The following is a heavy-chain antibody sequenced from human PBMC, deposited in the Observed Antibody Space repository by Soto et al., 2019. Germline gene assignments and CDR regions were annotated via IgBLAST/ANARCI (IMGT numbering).Heavy chain of an antibody. CDR2: TIPIFGTP. Sequence: QVQLVQSGAEVKKPGSSVKVSCKASVGTFSSYAISWVRPAPGQGLEWMGGTIPIFGTPNYAQKVQGRVTITADESTSTGYMELSSLRSEDTAVYYCASTVSRYYYYGMDVWGQGTTVTVSS. D-gene: IGHD4-4*01. J-gene: IGHJ6*02. CDR3: ASTVSRYYYYGMDV. V-gene: IGHV1-69*12. CDR1: VGTFSSYA.